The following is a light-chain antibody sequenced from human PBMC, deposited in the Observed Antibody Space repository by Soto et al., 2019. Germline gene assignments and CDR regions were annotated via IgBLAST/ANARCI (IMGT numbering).Light chain of an antibody. J-gene: IGLJ3*02. CDR2: SNN. CDR1: SSNIGSNT. CDR3: AAWDDSLNGGV. Sequence: VLTQPPSASGTPGQRVTISCSGSSSNIGSNTVNWYQQLPGTAPKLLIYSNNQRPSGVPDRFSGSKSGTSASLAISGLQSEDEADYYCAAWDDSLNGGVFGGGTKLTVL. V-gene: IGLV1-44*01.